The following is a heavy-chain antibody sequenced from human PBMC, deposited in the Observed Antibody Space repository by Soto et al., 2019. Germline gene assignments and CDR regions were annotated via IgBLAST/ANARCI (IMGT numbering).Heavy chain of an antibody. CDR2: INWNGGST. D-gene: IGHD3-10*01. V-gene: IGHV3-20*04. J-gene: IGHJ4*02. Sequence: PGGSLRLSCAASGFTFDDYGMSWVRQAPGKGLEWVSGINWNGGSTGYADSVKGRFTISRDNAKNSLYLQMNSLRAEDTALYYCASLYGSGSTRRVRIDYWGQGTLVTVSS. CDR1: GFTFDDYG. CDR3: ASLYGSGSTRRVRIDY.